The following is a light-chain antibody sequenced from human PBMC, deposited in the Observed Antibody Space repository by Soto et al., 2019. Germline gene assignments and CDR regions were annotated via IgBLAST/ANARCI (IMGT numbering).Light chain of an antibody. CDR2: DAV. V-gene: IGKV3-15*01. CDR1: ESVGRN. Sequence: EIVLTQSPAPLSVSQGERATLSCRASESVGRNLAWYQQKPSPAPRLLMFDAVTRATGIPDGFIGSRSGTEFTHSIRSPHSEDFAVYYCLHYNNWPLYTFGQGTNLDIK. J-gene: IGKJ2*01. CDR3: LHYNNWPLYT.